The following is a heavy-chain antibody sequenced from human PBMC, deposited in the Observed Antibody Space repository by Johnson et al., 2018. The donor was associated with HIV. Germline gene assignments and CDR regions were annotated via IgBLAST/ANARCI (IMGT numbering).Heavy chain of an antibody. CDR3: AGGYGSGSGDAFDI. D-gene: IGHD3-10*01. J-gene: IGHJ3*02. CDR2: IRSSGSTI. CDR1: GFTFSDYY. Sequence: VPLVESGGGLVKPGGSLRPSCAASGFTFSDYYMSWIRQAPGKGLEWVSYIRSSGSTIYDAGSVKGRITIPRDNAKNSLYLQMNSLRAEDTAVYYCAGGYGSGSGDAFDIWGQGTMVTVSS. V-gene: IGHV3-11*04.